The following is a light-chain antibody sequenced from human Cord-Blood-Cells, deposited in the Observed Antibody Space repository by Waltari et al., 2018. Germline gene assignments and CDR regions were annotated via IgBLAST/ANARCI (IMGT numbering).Light chain of an antibody. Sequence: EIVLTQSPGTLSLSPGERATLSCRASQSVSSSYLAWYQQKPGQAPRILIYGASSRATCIPDRFSGSGSGTDFTLTISRLEPEDFAVYYCQQYGSSPTWTFGQGTKVEIK. J-gene: IGKJ1*01. V-gene: IGKV3-20*01. CDR1: QSVSSSY. CDR2: GAS. CDR3: QQYGSSPTWT.